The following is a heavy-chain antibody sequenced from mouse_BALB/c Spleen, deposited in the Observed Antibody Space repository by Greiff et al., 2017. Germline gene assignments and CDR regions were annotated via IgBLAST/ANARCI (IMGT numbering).Heavy chain of an antibody. CDR1: GFNIKDTY. V-gene: IGHV14-3*02. CDR3: ARDYRYDYALDD. Sequence: EVQLQESGAELVKPGASVKLSCTASGFNIKDTYMHWVKQRPEQGLEWIGRIEPANGNTKYDPKFQGKATITADTSSNTAYLQLSSLTSEDTAGYYCARDYRYDYALDDWGQGTSVTVSS. CDR2: IEPANGNT. J-gene: IGHJ4*01. D-gene: IGHD2-14*01.